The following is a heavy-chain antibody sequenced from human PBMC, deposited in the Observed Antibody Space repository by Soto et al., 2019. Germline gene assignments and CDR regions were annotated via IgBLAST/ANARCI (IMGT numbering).Heavy chain of an antibody. CDR1: GYPVTAYY. CDR3: ARGGGVAVAGSAAFEM. CDR2: INPATGAA. Sequence: QLHLVQSGAVVKKPGASVTVSCSASGYPVTAYYMHWVRQAPGRGLEWMGGINPATGAAKYKQTFQGRFTMARDTATGTVFVELSGLTSEDTAVFYGARGGGVAVAGSAAFEMWGQGTLVTVSS. J-gene: IGHJ3*02. V-gene: IGHV1-2*02. D-gene: IGHD6-19*01.